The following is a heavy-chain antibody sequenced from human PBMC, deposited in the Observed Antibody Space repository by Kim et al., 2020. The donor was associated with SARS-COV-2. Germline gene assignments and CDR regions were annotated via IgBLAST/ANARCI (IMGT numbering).Heavy chain of an antibody. V-gene: IGHV1-46*01. J-gene: IGHJ6*02. CDR1: GYTFTSYY. CDR2: INPSGGST. Sequence: ASVKVSCKASGYTFTSYYMHWVRQAPGQGLEWMGIINPSGGSTSYAQKFQGRVTMTRDTSTSTVYMELSSLRSEDTAVYYCARVLDYDFWSGYYTGRYYYGMDVWGQGTTVTVSS. CDR3: ARVLDYDFWSGYYTGRYYYGMDV. D-gene: IGHD3-3*01.